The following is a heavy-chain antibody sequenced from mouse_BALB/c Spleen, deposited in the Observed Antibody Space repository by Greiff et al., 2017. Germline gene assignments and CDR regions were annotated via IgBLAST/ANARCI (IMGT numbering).Heavy chain of an antibody. D-gene: IGHD2-1*01. CDR3: ARRGHGNPRDCAMDY. CDR2: ISCYNGAT. CDR1: GYSFTGYY. J-gene: IGHJ2*01. V-gene: IGHV1S34*01. Sequence: LVKTGASVKISCKASGYSFTGYYMHWVKQSHGKSLEWIGYISCYNGATSYNQKFKGKATFTVDTSSSTAYMQFNSLTSEDSAVYYCARRGHGNPRDCAMDYWGQGTTLTVSS.